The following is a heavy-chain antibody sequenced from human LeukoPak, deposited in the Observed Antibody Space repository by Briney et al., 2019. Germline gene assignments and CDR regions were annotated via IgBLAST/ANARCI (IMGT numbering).Heavy chain of an antibody. CDR2: INPNSGGT. J-gene: IGHJ4*02. CDR1: EYTFTGYY. V-gene: IGHV1-2*02. CDR3: ARGLDRQQLAPFDF. D-gene: IGHD6-13*01. Sequence: ASVKVSCKASEYTFTGYYMHWVRQAPGQGHEWMEWINPNSGGTNFAQKFQGRVTMTRDTSINTAYMELNRLRSDDTAVYYCARGLDRQQLAPFDFWGQGALVTVSS.